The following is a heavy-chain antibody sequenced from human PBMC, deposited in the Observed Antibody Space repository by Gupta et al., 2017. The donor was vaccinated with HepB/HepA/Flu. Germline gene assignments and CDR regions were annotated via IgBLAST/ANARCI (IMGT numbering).Heavy chain of an antibody. D-gene: IGHD1-7*01. CDR2: ISYDGSNK. Sequence: QVQLVESGGGVVQPGRSLRLSCGASGFPFSSHGMPWVRQAPGKGLEWVAVISYDGSNKYYADSVKGRFTISRGNSKNTLYLQMNSLRAEDTAVYYCAKDLLAHEITGTTGLWFDPWGQGTLVTVSS. CDR3: AKDLLAHEITGTTGLWFDP. CDR1: GFPFSSHG. J-gene: IGHJ5*02. V-gene: IGHV3-30*18.